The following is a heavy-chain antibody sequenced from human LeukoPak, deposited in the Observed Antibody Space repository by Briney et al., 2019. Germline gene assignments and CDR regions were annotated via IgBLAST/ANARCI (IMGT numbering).Heavy chain of an antibody. CDR3: AREGRVTMVRGVTPLFVY. V-gene: IGHV1-46*01. D-gene: IGHD3-10*01. J-gene: IGHJ4*02. CDR2: INPSGGST. CDR1: GYTFTIYY. Sequence: ASVKVSCKASGYTFTIYYIHWVRQAPGQGLEWMGLINPSGGSTNYAQKFQGRVTMTTDTSTSTAYMELRSLRSDDTAVYYCAREGRVTMVRGVTPLFVYWGQGTLVTVSS.